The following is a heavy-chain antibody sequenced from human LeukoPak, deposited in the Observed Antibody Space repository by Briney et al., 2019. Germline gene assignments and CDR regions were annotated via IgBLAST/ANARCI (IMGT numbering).Heavy chain of an antibody. CDR2: IYNSGST. J-gene: IGHJ4*02. CDR1: GGSISSGDYY. D-gene: IGHD2-21*02. CDR3: ARGGDCGGDCYLDY. Sequence: SETLSLTCTVSGGSISSGDYYWSWIRQPPGKGLEWIGYIYNSGSTYYDPSLKSRVTISVDTSKNQFSLKLSSVTAADTAVYYCARGGDCGGDCYLDYWGQGTLVTVSS. V-gene: IGHV4-30-4*01.